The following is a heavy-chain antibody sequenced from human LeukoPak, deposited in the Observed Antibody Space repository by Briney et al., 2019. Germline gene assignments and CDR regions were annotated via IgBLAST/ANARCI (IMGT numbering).Heavy chain of an antibody. V-gene: IGHV3-23*01. CDR2: ISGSGDST. Sequence: PGGSLRLSCAASGFTFSSYAMSWVRQAPRKGLEWVSAISGSGDSTYYADSVKGRFTVSRDNSKNTLYLQMNSLRAEDTAVYYCAKAMTTVTLGGYWGQGTLVTVSS. CDR3: AKAMTTVTLGGY. J-gene: IGHJ4*02. D-gene: IGHD4-17*01. CDR1: GFTFSSYA.